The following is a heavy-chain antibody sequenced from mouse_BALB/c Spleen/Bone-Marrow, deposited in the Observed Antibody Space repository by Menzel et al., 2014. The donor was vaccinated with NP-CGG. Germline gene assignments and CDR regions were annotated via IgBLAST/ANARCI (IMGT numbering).Heavy chain of an antibody. CDR2: INSGGRYA. V-gene: IGHV5-6*01. CDR1: GFTFSNYG. D-gene: IGHD2-4*01. CDR3: ARRSDYDYFDY. J-gene: IGHJ2*01. Sequence: DVQLVESGRDLVKPGGSLKLSCAASGFTFSNYGMSWVRQTPDKRLEWVATINSGGRYAFYPDSVKGRFTISRDNAKNTLYLQMSSLKSEDTAMYYCARRSDYDYFDYWGQGTTLTVSS.